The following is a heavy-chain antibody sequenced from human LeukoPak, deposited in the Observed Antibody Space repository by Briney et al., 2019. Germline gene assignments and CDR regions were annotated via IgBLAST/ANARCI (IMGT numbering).Heavy chain of an antibody. CDR1: GFTFRSFG. Sequence: GGSVSLSCAASGFTFRSFGMLWVRRVPGRGRVGGDLISHDGNGKYYADSVKGRFTISRDNSKNTLYLQMDRLRAEDTAVYYCAKYHSSAGHLDYWGQGTLVTVSS. J-gene: IGHJ4*02. CDR3: AKYHSSAGHLDY. CDR2: ISHDGNGK. D-gene: IGHD6-19*01. V-gene: IGHV3-30*18.